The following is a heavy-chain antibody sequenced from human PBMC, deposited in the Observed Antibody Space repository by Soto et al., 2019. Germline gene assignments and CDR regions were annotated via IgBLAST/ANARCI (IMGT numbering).Heavy chain of an antibody. Sequence: QVQLQESGPGLVKPSETLSLTCTVSGGSISSYYWSWIRQPPGKGLEWIGYIYYSGSTNYNPSLKSRVTIVVDTSKNQFSLKLSSVTAADTAVYYCARRYGPGFDYWGQGTLVTVSS. J-gene: IGHJ4*02. CDR1: GGSISSYY. V-gene: IGHV4-59*08. CDR2: IYYSGST. CDR3: ARRYGPGFDY. D-gene: IGHD4-17*01.